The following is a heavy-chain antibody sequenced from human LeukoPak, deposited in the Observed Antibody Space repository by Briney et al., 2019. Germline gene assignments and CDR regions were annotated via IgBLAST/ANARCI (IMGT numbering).Heavy chain of an antibody. Sequence: GGSLRLSCAASGFTFSDAWMSWVRQAPGKGLEWVGRIKSKTDGGTTDYAAPVKGKFTISKDDSKNTLYLQMNSLQTEDTAVNYCTSSSAEEWLFDCWGQGTLVTVSS. J-gene: IGHJ4*02. CDR1: GFTFSDAW. D-gene: IGHD6-19*01. CDR3: TSSSAEEWLFDC. CDR2: IKSKTDGGTT. V-gene: IGHV3-15*01.